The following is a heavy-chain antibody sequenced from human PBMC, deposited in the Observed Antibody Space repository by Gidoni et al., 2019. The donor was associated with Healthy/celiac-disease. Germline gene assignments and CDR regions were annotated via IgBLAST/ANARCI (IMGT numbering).Heavy chain of an antibody. Sequence: QVQLQESGPGLVKPSETLSLTCTVSGGSISRYYWSWIRQPPGKGLEWIGYIYYSGSTNYNPSLKSRVTISVDTSKNQFSLKLSSVTAADTAVYYCARVAGHDDFDYWGQGTLVTVSS. CDR3: ARVAGHDDFDY. V-gene: IGHV4-59*01. J-gene: IGHJ4*02. CDR2: IYYSGST. D-gene: IGHD3-10*01. CDR1: GGSISRYY.